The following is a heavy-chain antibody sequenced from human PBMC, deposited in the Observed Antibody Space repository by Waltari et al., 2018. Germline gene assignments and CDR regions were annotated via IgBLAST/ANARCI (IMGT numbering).Heavy chain of an antibody. CDR2: IYYSGST. V-gene: IGHV4-39*07. CDR1: GGSISSSSYY. J-gene: IGHJ4*02. Sequence: QLQLQESGPGLVKPSETLSLTCTVSGGSISSSSYYWGWIRQPPGKGLEWIGSIYYSGSTDYNPSLKSRVTMSVDTSKNQFSLKLSSVTAADTAVYYCARDRDILTGDFDYWGQGTLVTVSS. D-gene: IGHD3-9*01. CDR3: ARDRDILTGDFDY.